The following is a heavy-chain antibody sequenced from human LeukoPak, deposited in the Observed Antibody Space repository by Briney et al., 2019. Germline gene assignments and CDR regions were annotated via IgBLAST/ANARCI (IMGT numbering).Heavy chain of an antibody. CDR3: AKTRPLDSSSWSHGDY. CDR1: GFTFSRYA. Sequence: GGSLRLSCAASGFTFSRYAMTWVRQAPGKGLEWVSSISNSDGSTYYADSVRGRFTISRDNSKNTLYLQMNSLRAEDTAVYYCAKTRPLDSSSWSHGDYWGQGTLVTVSS. CDR2: ISNSDGST. D-gene: IGHD6-13*01. J-gene: IGHJ4*02. V-gene: IGHV3-23*01.